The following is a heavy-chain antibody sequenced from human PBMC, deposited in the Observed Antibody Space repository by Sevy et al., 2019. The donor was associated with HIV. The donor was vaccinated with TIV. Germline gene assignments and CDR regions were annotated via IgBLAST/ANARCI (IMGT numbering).Heavy chain of an antibody. V-gene: IGHV3-21*01. CDR3: ARGSPYYYGSGSSDWFDP. J-gene: IGHJ5*02. CDR2: ISSSSSYI. CDR1: GFTFSSYS. D-gene: IGHD3-10*01. Sequence: GGSLRLSCAASGFTFSSYSMNWVRQAPGKGLEWVSSISSSSSYIYYADSVKGRFTISRDNAKNSLYLQMNSPRAEDTAVYYCARGSPYYYGSGSSDWFDPWGQGTLVTVSS.